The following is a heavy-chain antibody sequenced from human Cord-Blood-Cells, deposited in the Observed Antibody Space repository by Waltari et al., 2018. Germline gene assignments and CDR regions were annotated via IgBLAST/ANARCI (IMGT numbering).Heavy chain of an antibody. D-gene: IGHD3-22*01. CDR2: ISYDGSNK. CDR1: GFTFSSYG. J-gene: IGHJ4*02. CDR3: AKDSIFYDSSGYYSN. V-gene: IGHV3-30*18. Sequence: QVQLVESGGGVVQPGRSLRLSCAASGFTFSSYGMHWVRQAPGKGLEWVAVISYDGSNKYYADSVKGRFTISRDNSKNTLYLQMNSLRAEDTAVYYCAKDSIFYDSSGYYSNWGQGTLVTVSS.